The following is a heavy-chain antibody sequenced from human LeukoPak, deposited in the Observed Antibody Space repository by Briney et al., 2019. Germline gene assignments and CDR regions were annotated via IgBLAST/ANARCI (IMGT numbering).Heavy chain of an antibody. V-gene: IGHV1-69*05. CDR2: IIPIFGTA. J-gene: IGHJ4*02. CDR1: GGTFSSYA. CDR3: ARVGNYDSSGYYPLYY. Sequence: ASLKVSCKASGGTFSSYAISWVRQAPGQRLEWMGRIIPIFGTANYAQKFQGRVTITTDESTSTAYMELSSLRSEDTAVYYCARVGNYDSSGYYPLYYWGQGTLVTVSS. D-gene: IGHD3-22*01.